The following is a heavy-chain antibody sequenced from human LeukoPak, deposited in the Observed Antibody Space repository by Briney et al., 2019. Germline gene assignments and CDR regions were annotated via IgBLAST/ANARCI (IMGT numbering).Heavy chain of an antibody. CDR2: ISGSGGST. Sequence: GGSLRLSCAASGFTFRSYAMSWVRQAPGKGLEWVSPISGSGGSTYYADSVKGRFTISRDNSKNTLYLQMNSLRAEDTAVYYCAKRGYYDSSGSVDYWGQGTLVTVSS. V-gene: IGHV3-23*01. J-gene: IGHJ4*02. D-gene: IGHD3-22*01. CDR1: GFTFRSYA. CDR3: AKRGYYDSSGSVDY.